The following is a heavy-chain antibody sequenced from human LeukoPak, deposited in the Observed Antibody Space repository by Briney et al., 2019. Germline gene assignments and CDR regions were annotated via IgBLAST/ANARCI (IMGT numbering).Heavy chain of an antibody. D-gene: IGHD5/OR15-5a*01. Sequence: VASVKVSCKASGGTFSSYAISWVRQAPGQGLEWMGGIIPIFGTANYAQKFQGRVTITADKSTSTAYMELSSLRSEDTAVYYCAKDWLYGNLRAFDIWGQGTMVTVSS. CDR3: AKDWLYGNLRAFDI. CDR1: GGTFSSYA. V-gene: IGHV1-69*06. CDR2: IIPIFGTA. J-gene: IGHJ3*02.